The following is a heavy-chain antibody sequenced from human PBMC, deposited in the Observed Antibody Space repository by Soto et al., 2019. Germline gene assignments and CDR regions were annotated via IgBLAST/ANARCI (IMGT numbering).Heavy chain of an antibody. CDR2: IYYSGST. D-gene: IGHD1-26*01. Sequence: PSETVSLTCTVSGGSISSSSYYWGWIRQPPGKGLEWIGSIYYSGSTYYNPSLKSRVTISVDTSKNQFSLKLSSVTAADTAVYYCARRPESSTGDYYYYMDVWGKGTTVTVSS. CDR1: GGSISSSSYY. CDR3: ARRPESSTGDYYYYMDV. V-gene: IGHV4-39*01. J-gene: IGHJ6*03.